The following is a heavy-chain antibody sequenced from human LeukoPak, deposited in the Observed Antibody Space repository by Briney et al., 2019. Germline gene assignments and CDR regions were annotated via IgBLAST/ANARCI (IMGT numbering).Heavy chain of an antibody. CDR1: GGSISSSSYY. D-gene: IGHD6-19*01. J-gene: IGHJ1*01. V-gene: IGHV4-39*07. Sequence: SETLSLTCTVSGGSISSSSYYWGWIRQPPGKGLEWIGSIYYSGSTYYNPSLKSRVTISVDTSKNQFSLKLSSVTAADTAVYYCARHESAVAGVAEYFQHWGQGTLVTVSS. CDR2: IYYSGST. CDR3: ARHESAVAGVAEYFQH.